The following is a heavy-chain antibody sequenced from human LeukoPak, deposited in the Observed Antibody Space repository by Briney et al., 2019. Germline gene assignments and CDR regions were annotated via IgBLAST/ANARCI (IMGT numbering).Heavy chain of an antibody. CDR2: IKQDGSEK. CDR1: GFTFSSYW. V-gene: IGHV3-7*01. D-gene: IGHD2-2*01. Sequence: HPGGSLRLSCAASGFTFSSYWMSWVRQAPGKGLEWVANIKQDGSEKYYVDSVKGRFTISRDNAKNSLYLQMNSLRAEDTAVYYCARERCSSTSCYLSAYYYGMDVWGQGPTVTVSS. CDR3: ARERCSSTSCYLSAYYYGMDV. J-gene: IGHJ6*02.